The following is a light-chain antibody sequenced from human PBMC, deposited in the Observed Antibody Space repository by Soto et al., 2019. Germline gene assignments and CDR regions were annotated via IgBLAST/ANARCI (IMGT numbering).Light chain of an antibody. CDR1: QSVSSY. J-gene: IGKJ5*01. V-gene: IGKV3-11*01. CDR3: QQRGNWIT. CDR2: DAS. Sequence: EIVLTQSPATLSLSPGERATLSCRASQSVSSYLAWYQQKPGQAPRLLIYDASNRATGIPARFSASGSGTDFTLTISSLEPEESALYYCQQRGNWITFGPGTRLEIK.